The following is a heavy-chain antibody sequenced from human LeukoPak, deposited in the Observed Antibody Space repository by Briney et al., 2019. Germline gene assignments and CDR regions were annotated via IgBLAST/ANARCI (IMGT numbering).Heavy chain of an antibody. Sequence: ASVEVSCKASGYTFTGYYMHWVRQAPGQGLEWMGWINPNSGGTNYAQKFQSRVTMTRDTSISTAYMELSRLRSDDTAVCYCARDVSSSSGYDYWGQGTLVTVSS. D-gene: IGHD6-6*01. CDR1: GYTFTGYY. V-gene: IGHV1-2*02. J-gene: IGHJ4*02. CDR3: ARDVSSSSGYDY. CDR2: INPNSGGT.